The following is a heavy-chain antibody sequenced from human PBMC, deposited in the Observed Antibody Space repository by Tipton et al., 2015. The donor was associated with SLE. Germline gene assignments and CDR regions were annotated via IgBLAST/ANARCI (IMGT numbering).Heavy chain of an antibody. D-gene: IGHD2-2*01. CDR1: GLTFSSYS. CDR3: ARDPVVPAATFDY. CDR2: ISSSSRTI. V-gene: IGHV3-48*01. Sequence: GSLRLSCAASGLTFSSYSMNWVRQAPGKGLEWVSYISSSSRTIYYADSVKGRFTISRDNAKNSLYLQMNSLRAEDTAVYYCARDPVVPAATFDYWGQGTLVTVSS. J-gene: IGHJ4*02.